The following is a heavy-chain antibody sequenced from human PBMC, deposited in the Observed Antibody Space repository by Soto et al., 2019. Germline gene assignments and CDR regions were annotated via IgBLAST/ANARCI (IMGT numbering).Heavy chain of an antibody. CDR1: GDSVSRNSAA. CDR2: TYYRSRWYN. V-gene: IGHV6-1*01. Sequence: PSPTLSLTCAISGDSVSRNSAAWNWIRLSPSRGLEWLARTYYRSRWYNDYAVSVRSRITVNPDTSKNQFSLQLTSVTPEDTAVYYCAGTTSHQWYYMDVWGKGTTVTVSS. CDR3: AGTTSHQWYYMDV. D-gene: IGHD1-7*01. J-gene: IGHJ6*03.